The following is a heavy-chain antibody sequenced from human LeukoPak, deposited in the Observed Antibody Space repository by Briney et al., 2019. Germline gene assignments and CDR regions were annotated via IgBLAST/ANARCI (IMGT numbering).Heavy chain of an antibody. Sequence: GVSVKVSCKASGYTLTSYYMHWVRQTTGQGLEWMGIINPNDGSATYAQRFQGRVSMTRDTSTSTVYMDLQSLRSEDTAVYYCARGELLLDNWGQGTLVTVSS. D-gene: IGHD3-10*01. CDR3: ARGELLLDN. V-gene: IGHV1-46*03. CDR2: INPNDGSA. J-gene: IGHJ4*02. CDR1: GYTLTSYY.